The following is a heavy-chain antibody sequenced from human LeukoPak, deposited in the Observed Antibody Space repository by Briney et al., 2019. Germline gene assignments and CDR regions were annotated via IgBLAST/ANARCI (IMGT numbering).Heavy chain of an antibody. V-gene: IGHV3-23*01. Sequence: GGSLRLSCVASGFILRNYAMNWVRQAPGKGPEWVSRITGSGGGTSYAGSVKGRFTISRDNSKSTLYLQLNSLRAEDTAVYYCARGLGSYQWGQGTLVTVSS. CDR1: GFILRNYA. CDR2: ITGSGGGT. CDR3: ARGLGSYQ. J-gene: IGHJ4*02. D-gene: IGHD1-26*01.